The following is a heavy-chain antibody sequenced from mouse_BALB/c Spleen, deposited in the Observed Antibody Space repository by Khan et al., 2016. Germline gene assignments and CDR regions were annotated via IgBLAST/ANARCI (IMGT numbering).Heavy chain of an antibody. CDR3: NACDYNAMDY. CDR1: GFNIKDYY. CDR2: IDPENGDT. J-gene: IGHJ4*01. V-gene: IGHV14-4*02. Sequence: VQLQQSGAELVRSGASVKLSCTASGFNIKDYYMHWVKQRPEQGLEWIGWIDPENGDTEYAPTFQGKATMTADTSSNTAYLQLSSLTSEDTAVDVCNACDYNAMDYWGQGSSGTVSS.